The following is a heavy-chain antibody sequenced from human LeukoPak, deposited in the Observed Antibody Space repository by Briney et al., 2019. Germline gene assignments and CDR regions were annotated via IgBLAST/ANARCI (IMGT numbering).Heavy chain of an antibody. D-gene: IGHD2-15*01. J-gene: IGHJ4*02. CDR1: GGSFSGYY. CDR3: ARHSGGSAETDY. V-gene: IGHV4-34*01. CDR2: INHSGSA. Sequence: PSETLSLTCAVSGGSFSGYYWTWIRQPPGKGLEWIGEINHSGSANYNPSLKSRVTISVDTSKNQFSLKLSSVTAADTAVYYCARHSGGSAETDYWGQGTLVTVSS.